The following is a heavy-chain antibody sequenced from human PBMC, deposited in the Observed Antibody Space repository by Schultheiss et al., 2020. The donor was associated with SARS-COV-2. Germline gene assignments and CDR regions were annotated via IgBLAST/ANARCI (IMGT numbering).Heavy chain of an antibody. Sequence: ASVKVSCKASGYTFTSYAMHWVRQAPGQRLEWMGWINAGNGNTKYSQKFQGRVTITRDTSASTAYMELSSLRSEDTAVYYCAREPSWRYYYYGMDVWGQGTTVTVAS. CDR1: GYTFTSYA. J-gene: IGHJ6*02. CDR3: AREPSWRYYYYGMDV. V-gene: IGHV1-3*01. CDR2: INAGNGNT.